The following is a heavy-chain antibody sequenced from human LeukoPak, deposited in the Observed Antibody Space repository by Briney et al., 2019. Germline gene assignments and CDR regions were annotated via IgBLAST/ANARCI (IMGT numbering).Heavy chain of an antibody. CDR3: ARRGLSPTGSGLHGMDV. CDR1: GYSFSSHW. CDR2: IYPGDSDI. V-gene: IGHV5-51*01. D-gene: IGHD1-14*01. Sequence: GESLKISCKGSGYSFSSHWIAWVRQMPGKGLEWLGVIYPGDSDIRDNPSFQGQVTISADKSISTAYLQWSSLKASDTALYYCARRGLSPTGSGLHGMDVWGQGTAVTVSS. J-gene: IGHJ6*02.